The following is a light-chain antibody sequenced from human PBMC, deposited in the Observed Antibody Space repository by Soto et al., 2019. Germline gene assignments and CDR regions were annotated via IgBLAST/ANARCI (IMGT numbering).Light chain of an antibody. Sequence: ALTQPRSVSGPPGQSVAISCTGTSSDVGDYNYVSWYQQHPGKAPKVMIYDVSKRPSGVPDRFSGSKSGNTASLTISGLQAEDEADYYCCSYAGSPYVFGTGTKVTVL. CDR3: CSYAGSPYV. CDR2: DVS. V-gene: IGLV2-11*01. J-gene: IGLJ1*01. CDR1: SSDVGDYNY.